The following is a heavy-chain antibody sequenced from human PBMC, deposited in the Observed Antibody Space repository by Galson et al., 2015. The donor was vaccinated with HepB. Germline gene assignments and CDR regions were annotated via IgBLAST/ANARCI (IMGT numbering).Heavy chain of an antibody. V-gene: IGHV3-30*02. J-gene: IGHJ6*02. CDR1: GFTFSSYG. D-gene: IGHD5-12*01. CDR3: FLEYSGYDYVSSILDDYYYGMDV. CDR2: IRYDGSNK. Sequence: SLRLSCAASGFTFSSYGMHWVRQAPGKGLEWVAFIRYDGSNKYYADSVKGRFTISRDNSKNTLYLQMNSLRAEDTAVYYCFLEYSGYDYVSSILDDYYYGMDVWGQGTTVTVSS.